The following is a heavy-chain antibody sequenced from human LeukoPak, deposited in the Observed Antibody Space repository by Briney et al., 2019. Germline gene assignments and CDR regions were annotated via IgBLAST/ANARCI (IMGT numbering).Heavy chain of an antibody. CDR3: ATRSIFGVVSPYGMDV. J-gene: IGHJ6*02. D-gene: IGHD3-3*01. Sequence: GASVKVSCKVSGYTLTELSMHWVRQAPGKGLEWRGGFDPEDGETIYAQKFQGRVTVTEDTSTDTAYMELSRLRSEDTAVYYCATRSIFGVVSPYGMDVWGQGTTVTVSS. CDR1: GYTLTELS. CDR2: FDPEDGET. V-gene: IGHV1-24*01.